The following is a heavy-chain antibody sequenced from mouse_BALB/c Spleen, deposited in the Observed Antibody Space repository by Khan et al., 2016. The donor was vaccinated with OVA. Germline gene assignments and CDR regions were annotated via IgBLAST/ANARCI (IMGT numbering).Heavy chain of an antibody. Sequence: QVQLKESGTELVKPGASVKLSCKTSGYTFTRYYMYWVKQRPGQGLEWIGEINPSNGGTNFNEKFKSKATLTVDKLSSTAYMQLSSLTSEDSVVYYCTRKDYYGSSHRYFDVWGGGTTVTVSS. CDR2: INPSNGGT. D-gene: IGHD1-1*01. V-gene: IGHV1-53*01. J-gene: IGHJ1*01. CDR1: GYTFTRYY. CDR3: TRKDYYGSSHRYFDV.